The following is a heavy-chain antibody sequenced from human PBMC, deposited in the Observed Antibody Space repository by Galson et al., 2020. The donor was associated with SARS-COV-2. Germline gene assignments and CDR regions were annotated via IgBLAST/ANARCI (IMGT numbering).Heavy chain of an antibody. J-gene: IGHJ4*02. Sequence: ASVKVSCEASGYTFTSYDINWVRQATGQGLEWMGWMNPNTGNTGYAQKFQGRVSMSRDTSISTAYMELSSLRSDDTAVYYCVCGKGHEFDHVWGTYRHTNFYFDYWGQGALVTVSS. V-gene: IGHV1-8*01. CDR2: MNPNTGNT. CDR1: GYTFTSYD. D-gene: IGHD3-16*02. CDR3: VCGKGHEFDHVWGTYRHTNFYFDY.